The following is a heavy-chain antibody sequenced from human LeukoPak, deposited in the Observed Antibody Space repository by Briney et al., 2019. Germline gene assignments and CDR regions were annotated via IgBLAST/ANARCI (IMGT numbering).Heavy chain of an antibody. D-gene: IGHD3-10*01. V-gene: IGHV1-8*01. Sequence: ASVKVSCKASGYTFTSYDINWVRQATGQGLEWMGWMNPNSGNTGYAQKFQGRVTMTRNTSISTAYMELSSLRSEDTAVYYCARRRITMVRGVIGHYNWFDPWGQGTLVAVSS. CDR3: ARRRITMVRGVIGHYNWFDP. J-gene: IGHJ5*02. CDR1: GYTFTSYD. CDR2: MNPNSGNT.